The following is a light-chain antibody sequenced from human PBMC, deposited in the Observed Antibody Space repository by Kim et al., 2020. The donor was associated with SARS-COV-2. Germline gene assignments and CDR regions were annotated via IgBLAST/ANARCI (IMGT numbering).Light chain of an antibody. CDR3: QQRGN. CDR1: QSVGTY. CDR2: DAS. J-gene: IGKJ5*01. V-gene: IGKV3-11*01. Sequence: PGERATLSCRASQSVGTYLAWYQQKPGQAPRLLIYDASKRATGIPARFRGSGSGTDFTLTLGTLEPADSAVYYCQQRGNFGQGTRLEIK.